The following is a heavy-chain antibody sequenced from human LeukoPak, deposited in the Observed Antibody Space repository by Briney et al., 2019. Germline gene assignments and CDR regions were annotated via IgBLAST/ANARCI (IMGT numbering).Heavy chain of an antibody. V-gene: IGHV4-34*01. CDR3: ARGSGFDY. J-gene: IGHJ4*02. D-gene: IGHD1-1*01. CDR2: INHSGST. Sequence: SETLSLTCTVSGGSISGYYWSWIRQPPGKGLEWIGEINHSGSTNYNPSLKSRVTISVDTSKNQFSLKLSSVTAADTAVYYCARGSGFDYWGQGTLVTVSS. CDR1: GGSISGYY.